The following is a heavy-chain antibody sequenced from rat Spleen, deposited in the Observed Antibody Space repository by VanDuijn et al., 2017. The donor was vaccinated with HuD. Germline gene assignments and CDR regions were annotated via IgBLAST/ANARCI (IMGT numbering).Heavy chain of an antibody. V-gene: IGHV5-19*01. J-gene: IGHJ2*01. CDR2: ISPSGGTT. CDR3: TTEGTGFDY. D-gene: IGHD4-3*01. CDR1: GFTFSNYG. Sequence: VQLVESGGGLVQPGRSLKLSCAASGFTFSNYGVHWIRQAPTRGLEWVASISPSGGTTYYRDSVKGRFTISRDNAKSSLYLQMDSLRSEDTATYYCTTEGTGFDYWGQGVLVTVSS.